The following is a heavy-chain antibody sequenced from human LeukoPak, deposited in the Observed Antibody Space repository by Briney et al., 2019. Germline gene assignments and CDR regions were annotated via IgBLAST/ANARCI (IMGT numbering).Heavy chain of an antibody. CDR3: ARDLPSGVAVAAPDAFDI. CDR1: GFTFSSYS. CDR2: ISSSSSTI. Sequence: GGSLRLSCAASGFTFSSYSMNWVRQAPGKGLEWVSYISSSSSTIYYADSVKGRFTISRDNAKNSLYLQMNSLRAEDTAVYYCARDLPSGVAVAAPDAFDIWGQGTMVTVPS. D-gene: IGHD6-19*01. V-gene: IGHV3-48*01. J-gene: IGHJ3*02.